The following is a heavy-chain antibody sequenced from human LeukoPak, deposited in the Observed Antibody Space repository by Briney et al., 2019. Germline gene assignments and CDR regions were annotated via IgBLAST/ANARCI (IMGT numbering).Heavy chain of an antibody. V-gene: IGHV3-9*01. CDR2: ISWNSGSI. CDR3: AKASSIAARRTWDFDY. D-gene: IGHD6-6*01. J-gene: IGHJ4*02. Sequence: AGGSLRLSCAASGFTFSGSAMHWVRQASGKGLEWVSGISWNSGSIGYADSVKGRFTISRDNAKNSLYLQMNSLRAEDTALYYCAKASSIAARRTWDFDYWGQGTLVTVSS. CDR1: GFTFSGSA.